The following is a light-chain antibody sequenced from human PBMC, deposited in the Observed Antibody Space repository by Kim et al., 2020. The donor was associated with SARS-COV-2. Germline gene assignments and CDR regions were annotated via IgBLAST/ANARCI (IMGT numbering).Light chain of an antibody. CDR2: GNS. V-gene: IGLV1-40*01. CDR1: SSNIGAGYD. Sequence: QSVLTQPPSVSGAPGQRVTISCTGSSSNIGAGYDVHWYQQLPGTAPKLLIYGNSNRPSGVPDRFSGSKSGTSASLAITGLQAEDEGDYYCQSYDSSLRGSYVFGTGTKSPS. CDR3: QSYDSSLRGSYV. J-gene: IGLJ1*01.